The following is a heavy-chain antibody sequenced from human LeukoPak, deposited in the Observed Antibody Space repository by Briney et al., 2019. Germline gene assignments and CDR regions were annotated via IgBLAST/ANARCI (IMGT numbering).Heavy chain of an antibody. CDR2: IGGSGGST. Sequence: GGSLRLSCAASGFTFSSYAMSWVRQAPGKGLEWVSAIGGSGGSTYYADSVKGRFTVSRDNSKNTLYLQMNSLRAEDTAVYYCAKVYDSSGYYSFFDYWGQGTLVTVSS. CDR3: AKVYDSSGYYSFFDY. V-gene: IGHV3-23*01. J-gene: IGHJ4*02. CDR1: GFTFSSYA. D-gene: IGHD3-22*01.